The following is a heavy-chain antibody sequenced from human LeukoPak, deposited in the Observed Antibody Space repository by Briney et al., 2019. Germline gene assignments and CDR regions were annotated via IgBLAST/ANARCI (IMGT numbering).Heavy chain of an antibody. CDR1: GGSVSTSDYY. J-gene: IGHJ4*02. V-gene: IGHV4-39*07. Sequence: SETLSLTCTVSGGSVSTSDYYWAWIRQPPGKGLDWIRSIHHSGRTYYNPSLKSRVTVSVDSSRNQISLRLSSVTAADTAVYYCARVREGCGGDCYYFDYWGQGTLVTVSS. D-gene: IGHD2-21*02. CDR3: ARVREGCGGDCYYFDY. CDR2: IHHSGRT.